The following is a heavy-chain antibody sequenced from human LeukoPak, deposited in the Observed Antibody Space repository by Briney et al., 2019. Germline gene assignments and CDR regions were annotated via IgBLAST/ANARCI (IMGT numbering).Heavy chain of an antibody. CDR2: ISPDGGAI. Sequence: PGGSLRLSCVGSGFAFSNSWMQSVRHVPGKELEWVSHISPDGGAINYADFVQGRFIISRDNAKNTLFLQVNSLRVEDTAGYYCVRDLAFSPDHWGQGTLVTVSS. J-gene: IGHJ1*01. CDR3: VRDLAFSPDH. D-gene: IGHD1-14*01. V-gene: IGHV3-74*01. CDR1: GFAFSNSW.